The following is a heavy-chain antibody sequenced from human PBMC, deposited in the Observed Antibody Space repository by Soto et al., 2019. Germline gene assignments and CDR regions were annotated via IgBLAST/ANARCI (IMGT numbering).Heavy chain of an antibody. CDR3: AKDGRHCSGGSCPQGH. J-gene: IGHJ4*02. CDR2: INPISGGT. D-gene: IGHD2-15*01. CDR1: GYTFTGHH. Sequence: ASVKVSCKTSGYTFTGHHIHWVRQAPGQGLEWMGWINPISGGTKYGEKFQGRVSITRDKSSSTAYMELSSLTSDDSAVYYCAKDGRHCSGGSCPQGHWGQGTLVTVSS. V-gene: IGHV1-2*02.